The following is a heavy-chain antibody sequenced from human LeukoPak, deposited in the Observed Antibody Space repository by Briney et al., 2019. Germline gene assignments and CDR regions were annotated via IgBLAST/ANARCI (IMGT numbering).Heavy chain of an antibody. J-gene: IGHJ4*02. CDR2: INPNSGGT. CDR3: ARDGHFDN. V-gene: IGHV1-2*02. CDR1: GYSFTDYN. Sequence: ASVKVSCKASGYSFTDYNMQWLRQAPGQGLEWMGWINPNSGGTNYAQKFQGRVTMTRATSISTAYMELSRLRSDDTAVYYCARDGHFDNWGQGTLVTVSS.